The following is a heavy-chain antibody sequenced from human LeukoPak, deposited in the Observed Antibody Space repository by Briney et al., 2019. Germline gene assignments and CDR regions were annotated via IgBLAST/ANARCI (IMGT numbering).Heavy chain of an antibody. CDR1: GFTFSSDA. CDR2: ISSSTGST. Sequence: PGGSLRLSCAGTGFTFSSDAMGWVRQAPGKGLEWVSGISSSTGSTYYEDSVQGRFTISRDNSKNTLYLEMNSLRVEDTALYYCANEVRPNDYWGQGTLVTVSS. J-gene: IGHJ4*02. CDR3: ANEVRPNDY. D-gene: IGHD1-1*01. V-gene: IGHV3-23*01.